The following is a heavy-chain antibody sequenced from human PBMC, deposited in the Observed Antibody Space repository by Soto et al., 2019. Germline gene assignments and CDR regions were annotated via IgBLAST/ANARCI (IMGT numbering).Heavy chain of an antibody. D-gene: IGHD2-2*01. Sequence: SLKISCAASGFTFDDYAMHWVRQAPGKGLEWVSGISWNSGSIGYADSVKGRFTISRDNAKNSLYLQMNSLRAEDTALYYCAKDLAPGQIVVVPAANRLNYWGQGTLVTVSS. J-gene: IGHJ4*02. V-gene: IGHV3-9*01. CDR1: GFTFDDYA. CDR3: AKDLAPGQIVVVPAANRLNY. CDR2: ISWNSGSI.